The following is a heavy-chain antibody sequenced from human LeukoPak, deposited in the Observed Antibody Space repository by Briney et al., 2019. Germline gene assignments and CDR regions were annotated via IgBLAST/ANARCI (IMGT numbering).Heavy chain of an antibody. CDR2: IYYSGST. CDR3: ARDGSLGELSLIAWFDP. D-gene: IGHD3-16*02. J-gene: IGHJ5*02. V-gene: IGHV4-39*07. CDR1: GGSISSSSYY. Sequence: SETLSLTCTVSGGSISSSSYYWGWIRQPPGKGLEWIGSIYYSGSTYYNPSLKSRVTISVDTSKNQFSLKLSSVTAADTAVYYCARDGSLGELSLIAWFDPWGQGTLVTVSS.